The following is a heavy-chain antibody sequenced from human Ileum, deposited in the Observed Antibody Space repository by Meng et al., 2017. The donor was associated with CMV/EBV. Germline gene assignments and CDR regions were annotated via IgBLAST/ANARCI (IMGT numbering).Heavy chain of an antibody. Sequence: VHLVQLGAEVKKPGASVKVSCKASGYTFTDYAITWVRQAPGQGLEWMGWISGYNSNTKYAQKFQGRVTMTTDTSTTTVYMELRNLRYDDTAVYYCARDGYYPSRVFDYWGLGTLVTVSS. D-gene: IGHD2-2*03. CDR3: ARDGYYPSRVFDY. CDR2: ISGYNSNT. J-gene: IGHJ4*01. V-gene: IGHV1-18*01. CDR1: GYTFTDYA.